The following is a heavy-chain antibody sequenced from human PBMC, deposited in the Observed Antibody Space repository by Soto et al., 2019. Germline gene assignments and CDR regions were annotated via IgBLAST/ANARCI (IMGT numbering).Heavy chain of an antibody. CDR1: GGSLRSATYY. J-gene: IGHJ3*02. CDR3: AREETGNDALDI. D-gene: IGHD1-1*01. V-gene: IGHV4-31*11. Sequence: SETLSLTCAVSGGSLRSATYYWIWIRQHPGKGLEWIGYFYHSGSTYYKPSLRSRVTISLDTSKNQFSLNLRSVTDADKAIYYCAREETGNDALDIWGQGTLVT. CDR2: FYHSGST.